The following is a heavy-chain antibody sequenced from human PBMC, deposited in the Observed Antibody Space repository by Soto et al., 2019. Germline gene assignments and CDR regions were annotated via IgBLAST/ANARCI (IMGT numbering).Heavy chain of an antibody. CDR2: ISESGATT. CDR3: VAGSSGAGGEDR. CDR1: GVTFIHHS. D-gene: IGHD1-26*01. Sequence: PGGSLRLSCEASGVTFIHHSITWVRQAPGKGLEWVSSISESGATTYYADSVKGRFTISRDDPKKTLFLQMKSLRAEDTAVYYCVAGSSGAGGEDRCGPGTLLTVSS. J-gene: IGHJ5*02. V-gene: IGHV3-23*01.